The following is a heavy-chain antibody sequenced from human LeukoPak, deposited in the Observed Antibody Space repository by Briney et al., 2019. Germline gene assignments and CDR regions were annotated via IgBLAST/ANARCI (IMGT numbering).Heavy chain of an antibody. CDR2: IHPDSSDK. CDR1: GFTFRHSW. CDR3: TRLPRETAGDY. V-gene: IGHV3-7*03. D-gene: IGHD1-14*01. J-gene: IGHJ4*02. Sequence: QPGGSLRLSCEASGFTFRHSWLSWIRQNPGEGLEWVANIHPDSSDKFYVDSMEGRFTISRDNTKNSLYLQIDNARLDDTGLYYCTRLPRETAGDYWGQGVPVIVSS.